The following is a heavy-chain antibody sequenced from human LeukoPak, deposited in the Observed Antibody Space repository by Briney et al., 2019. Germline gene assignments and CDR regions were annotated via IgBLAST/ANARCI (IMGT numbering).Heavy chain of an antibody. CDR2: FIPILGTA. Sequence: ASVKVSCKASGGTFSDYALNWVRQAPGQGLEWMGVFIPILGTANSTQKFQGRVTITADISTNTVYMELSSLRSDDTAVYYCARDQGWELLKVYFDYWGQGTLVTVSS. CDR3: ARDQGWELLKVYFDY. V-gene: IGHV1-69*10. J-gene: IGHJ4*02. D-gene: IGHD1-26*01. CDR1: GGTFSDYA.